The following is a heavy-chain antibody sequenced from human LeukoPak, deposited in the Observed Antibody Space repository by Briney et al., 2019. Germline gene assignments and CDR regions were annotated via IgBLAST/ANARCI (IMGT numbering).Heavy chain of an antibody. CDR3: ARFTPQGYGWGGYNRFDP. V-gene: IGHV4-38-2*02. CDR2: IYHSGST. D-gene: IGHD3-16*01. CDR1: GYSISSGYY. J-gene: IGHJ5*02. Sequence: TTSETLSLTCTVSGYSISSGYYWGWIRQPPGKGLEWIGSIYHSGSTYYNPSLKSRVTISVDTSKNQFSLNLTSVTAADTAVYYCARFTPQGYGWGGYNRFDPWGQGTLVTVSS.